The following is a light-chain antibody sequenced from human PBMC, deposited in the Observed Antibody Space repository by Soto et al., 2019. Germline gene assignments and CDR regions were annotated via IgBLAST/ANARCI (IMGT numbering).Light chain of an antibody. CDR1: STDVGGHYY. CDR2: DVT. J-gene: IGLJ2*01. Sequence: QSVLTQPASVSGSPGQSITISCTGTSTDVGGHYYVSWYQQHPGKAPKLIIYDVTDRPSGVSRRFSGSKSGNTASLTISGLQAEDEADYYCTSYTSTNSYVAVGGGTKLTVL. CDR3: TSYTSTNSYVA. V-gene: IGLV2-14*03.